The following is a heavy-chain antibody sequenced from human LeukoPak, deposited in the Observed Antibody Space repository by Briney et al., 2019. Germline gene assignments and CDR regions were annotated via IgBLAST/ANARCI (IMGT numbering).Heavy chain of an antibody. CDR1: RFTFSSYW. J-gene: IGHJ3*02. V-gene: IGHV3-7*01. CDR2: IKQDGSEK. Sequence: GGSLRLSCAASRFTFSSYWMSWVRQAPGKGLEWVANIKQDGSEKYYVDSVKGRFTISRDNAKNSLYLQMNSLRAEDTAVYYCARAKRDYYDSSGYYYGAFDIWGQGTMVTVSS. CDR3: ARAKRDYYDSSGYYYGAFDI. D-gene: IGHD3-22*01.